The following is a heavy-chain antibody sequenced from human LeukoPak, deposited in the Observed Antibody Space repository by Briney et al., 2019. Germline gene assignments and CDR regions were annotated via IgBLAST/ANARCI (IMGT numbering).Heavy chain of an antibody. V-gene: IGHV3-30*02. CDR1: GFTFSNYW. D-gene: IGHD4-17*01. Sequence: SGGSLRLSCAASGFTFSNYWMHWVRQAPGKGLEWVAFIRYDGSNKYYADSVKGRFTISRDNSQNTLYLQMNSLRPEDTAVYYCAKGGASVTRYVDYWGQGTLVTVSS. CDR3: AKGGASVTRYVDY. CDR2: IRYDGSNK. J-gene: IGHJ4*02.